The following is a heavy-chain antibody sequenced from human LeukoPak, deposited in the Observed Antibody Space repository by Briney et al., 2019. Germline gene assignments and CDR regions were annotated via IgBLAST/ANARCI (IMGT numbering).Heavy chain of an antibody. J-gene: IGHJ4*02. CDR1: GGSISSYY. CDR2: IYYSGST. D-gene: IGHD1-26*01. V-gene: IGHV4-59*01. Sequence: PSETLSLTCTVSGGSISSYYWSWLRQPPGKGLEWIGYIYYSGSTNYNPSLKSRVTISVDTSKNQFSLKLSSVTAADTAVYYCARSYIVGATGFDYWGQGTLVTVSS. CDR3: ARSYIVGATGFDY.